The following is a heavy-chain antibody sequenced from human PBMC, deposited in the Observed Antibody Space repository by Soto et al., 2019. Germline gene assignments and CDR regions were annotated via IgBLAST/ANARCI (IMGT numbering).Heavy chain of an antibody. J-gene: IGHJ5*02. D-gene: IGHD6-13*01. Sequence: SETLSLTCTVSGGSISSYYWSWIRQPPGKGLEWIGYIYYSGSTNYNPSLKSRVTISVDTSKNQFSLKLSSVTAADTAVYYCARGLVDGSSWEERLFDPWGQGTLVTVSS. CDR2: IYYSGST. CDR3: ARGLVDGSSWEERLFDP. CDR1: GGSISSYY. V-gene: IGHV4-59*01.